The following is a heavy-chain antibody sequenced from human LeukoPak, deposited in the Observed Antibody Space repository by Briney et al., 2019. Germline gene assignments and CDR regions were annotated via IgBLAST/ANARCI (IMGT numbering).Heavy chain of an antibody. CDR2: INPNSGGT. CDR3: ARGRSSWALGQLP. D-gene: IGHD6-13*01. CDR1: GYTFTGYY. Sequence: ASVKVSCKASGYTFTGYYMHWVRQAPGQGLEWMGWINPNSGGTNYAQKFQGRVTMTRETSISTAYMELSRLRSDDTAVYYCARGRSSWALGQLPWGQGTLVTVSS. J-gene: IGHJ5*02. V-gene: IGHV1-2*02.